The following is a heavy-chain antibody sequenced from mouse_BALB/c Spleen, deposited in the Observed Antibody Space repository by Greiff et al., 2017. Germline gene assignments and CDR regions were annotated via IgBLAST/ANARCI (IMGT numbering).Heavy chain of an antibody. CDR3: ANHYYGSSHYYAMDY. CDR1: GFTFSSYA. D-gene: IGHD1-1*01. CDR2: ISSGGST. Sequence: EVKLVESGGGLVKPGGSLKLSCAASGFTFSSYAMSWVRQTPEKRLEWVASISSGGSTYYPDSVKGRFTISRDNARNILYLQMSSLRSEDTAMYYCANHYYGSSHYYAMDYWGQGTSVTVSS. J-gene: IGHJ4*01. V-gene: IGHV5-6-5*01.